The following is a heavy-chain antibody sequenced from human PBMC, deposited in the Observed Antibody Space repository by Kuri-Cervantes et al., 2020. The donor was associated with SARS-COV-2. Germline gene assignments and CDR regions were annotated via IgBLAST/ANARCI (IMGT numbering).Heavy chain of an antibody. D-gene: IGHD5-24*01. CDR2: IIPIFGTA. J-gene: IGHJ4*02. CDR3: ARDAIRDGYNEGY. Sequence: SVKVSCKASGGTSSSYAISWVRQAPGQGLEWMGGIIPIFGTANYAQKFQGRVTITADKSTSTAYMELSSLRSEDTAVYYCARDAIRDGYNEGYWGQGTLVTVSS. CDR1: GGTSSSYA. V-gene: IGHV1-69*06.